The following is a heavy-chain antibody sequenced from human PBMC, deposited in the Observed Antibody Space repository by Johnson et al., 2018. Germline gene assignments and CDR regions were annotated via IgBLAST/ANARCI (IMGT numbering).Heavy chain of an antibody. J-gene: IGHJ6*03. CDR2: ISYDGSTK. V-gene: IGHV3-30*18. Sequence: QVQLVESGGGVVQPGRSLRLSCAASGFTFSSYGMHWVRQAPGKGLEWVAVISYDGSTKYYADSVKGRFTISRDNSKNTLYLQMNSLRAEDTAVYCCAKDGGSRYCSGGSCYVDYYYYYMDVWGKGTTVTVSS. CDR1: GFTFSSYG. CDR3: AKDGGSRYCSGGSCYVDYYYYYMDV. D-gene: IGHD2-15*01.